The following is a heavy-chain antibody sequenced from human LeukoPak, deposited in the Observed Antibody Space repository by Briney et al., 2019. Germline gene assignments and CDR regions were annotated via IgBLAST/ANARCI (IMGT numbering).Heavy chain of an antibody. CDR1: GFTFSDYW. Sequence: GGSLRLSCAASGFTFSDYWMAWVRQAPGKGLEWVANIWPDGSDKYHVDSVRGQFTISRDNAQNSLNLQMNSLRAEDSGVYYCGRWGVNAGLDRWGQGTLVIVSS. V-gene: IGHV3-7*01. J-gene: IGHJ5*02. CDR3: GRWGVNAGLDR. D-gene: IGHD3-10*01. CDR2: IWPDGSDK.